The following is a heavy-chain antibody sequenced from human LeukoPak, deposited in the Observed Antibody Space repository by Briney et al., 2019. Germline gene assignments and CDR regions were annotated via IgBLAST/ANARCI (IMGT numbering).Heavy chain of an antibody. Sequence: SETLSLTCTVSGGSISSSNYYWGWIRQPPGKGLEWIGSISYSGSTYYNPSLKSRVTISVDASKNQFSLKLSSVTAADTAVYYCARSLGIIRAFDIWGQGTMVTVSS. J-gene: IGHJ3*02. V-gene: IGHV4-39*01. CDR1: GGSISSSNYY. D-gene: IGHD3-10*01. CDR3: ARSLGIIRAFDI. CDR2: ISYSGST.